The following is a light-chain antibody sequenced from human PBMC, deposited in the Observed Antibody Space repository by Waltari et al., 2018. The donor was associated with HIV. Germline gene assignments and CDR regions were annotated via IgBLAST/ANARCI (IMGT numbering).Light chain of an antibody. Sequence: QSALTQPASVSGSPGQSITISCTATGGDSGVFASLSWYQQFPHKAPPLIIYGVPSRPSGVARRVSGSKSGATASLTISGPRTEDDAEYYCSSSTLTKNLLFGGGTTLTVL. CDR1: GGDSGVFAS. CDR2: GVP. CDR3: SSSTLTKNLL. V-gene: IGLV2-14*01. J-gene: IGLJ3*02.